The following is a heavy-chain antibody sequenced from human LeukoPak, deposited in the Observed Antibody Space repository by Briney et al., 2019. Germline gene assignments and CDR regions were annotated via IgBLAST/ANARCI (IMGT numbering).Heavy chain of an antibody. CDR3: ARSRATSGGYYFAY. V-gene: IGHV3-64*04. Sequence: GGSLRLSCSASGFTFSSYAMHWVRQAPGKGLEYVSAISSNGGSTYYADSVKGQFTISRDNSKSTLYLQMNSLRAEDTALYYCARSRATSGGYYFAYWGQGTLVTVSS. CDR2: ISSNGGST. D-gene: IGHD3-16*01. CDR1: GFTFSSYA. J-gene: IGHJ4*02.